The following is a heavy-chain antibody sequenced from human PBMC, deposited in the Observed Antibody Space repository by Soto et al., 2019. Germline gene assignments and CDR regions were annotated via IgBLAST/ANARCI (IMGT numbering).Heavy chain of an antibody. CDR3: ARDRGIQLFDY. Sequence: SETLSLTCTVSGGSISSYYWSWIRQPPGKGLEWIGYIYYSGSTNYNPSLKSRVTISVDTSKNQFSLKLSSVTAADTAVYYCARDRGIQLFDYWGQGXLVTVSS. CDR1: GGSISSYY. CDR2: IYYSGST. V-gene: IGHV4-59*01. J-gene: IGHJ4*02. D-gene: IGHD1-1*01.